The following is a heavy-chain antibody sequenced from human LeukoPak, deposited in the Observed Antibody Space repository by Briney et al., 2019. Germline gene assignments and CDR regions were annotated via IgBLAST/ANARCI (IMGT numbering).Heavy chain of an antibody. J-gene: IGHJ4*02. V-gene: IGHV3-11*01. CDR2: ISSSGSTI. CDR1: GFTFSDYY. D-gene: IGHD2-21*02. CDR3: ARAEYCCGDCYYRGDQTAFDY. Sequence: PGGSLRLSCAASGFTFSDYYMSWIRQAPGKGLEWVSYISSSGSTIYYADSVKGRFTISRDNAKNSLYLQMNSLRAEDTAVYYCARAEYCCGDCYYRGDQTAFDYWGQGTLVTVSS.